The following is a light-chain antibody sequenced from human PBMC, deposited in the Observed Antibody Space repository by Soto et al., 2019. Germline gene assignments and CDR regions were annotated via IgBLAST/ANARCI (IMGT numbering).Light chain of an antibody. J-gene: IGLJ2*01. CDR2: GNN. Sequence: QSVLTQPPSVSGAPGQRVIISCTGSNSNTGAGYDVHWYQQLPGTAPKLLIYGNNNRPSGVPDRFSGSKSGTSASLAITGLQAEEEADYYCQSYDSSLSGYVVFGGGTKLTVL. V-gene: IGLV1-40*01. CDR1: NSNTGAGYD. CDR3: QSYDSSLSGYVV.